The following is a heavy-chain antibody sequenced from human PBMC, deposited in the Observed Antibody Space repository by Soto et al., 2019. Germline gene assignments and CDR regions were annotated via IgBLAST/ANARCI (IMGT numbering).Heavy chain of an antibody. Sequence: SGPTLVKPTQTLTLTCTFSGFSLSTSGVGVGWIRQPPGKALEWLALIYWNDDKRYSPSLKSRLTITKDTSKNQVVLTMTNMDPVDTATYYCAHRSIAAAGKNWFDPWGQGTLVTVSS. J-gene: IGHJ5*02. CDR2: IYWNDDK. CDR3: AHRSIAAAGKNWFDP. D-gene: IGHD6-13*01. CDR1: GFSLSTSGVG. V-gene: IGHV2-5*01.